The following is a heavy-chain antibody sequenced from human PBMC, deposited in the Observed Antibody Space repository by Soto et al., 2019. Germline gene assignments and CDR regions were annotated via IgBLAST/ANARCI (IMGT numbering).Heavy chain of an antibody. V-gene: IGHV4-39*01. J-gene: IGHJ4*02. CDR2: MYYSGTT. CDR1: GGSSSSRSYY. Sequence: QLQLQESGPGLVQPSETLSLTCTVSGGSSSSRSYYWGWIRQPPGKGLEWIGSMYYSGTTYYNPSFKRRVTMSVDTSKNQFSLRLSSVTAADTAVYYCASQICTSAGCSAVEYFDFWGQGTLVTVSS. D-gene: IGHD2-2*01. CDR3: ASQICTSAGCSAVEYFDF.